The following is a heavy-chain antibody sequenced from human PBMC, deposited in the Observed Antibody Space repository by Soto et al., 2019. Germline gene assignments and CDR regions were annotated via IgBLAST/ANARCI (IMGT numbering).Heavy chain of an antibody. CDR2: ISAYNGNT. Sequence: VKVSCKASGYTFTSYGISWVRQAPGQGLEWMGWISAYNGNTNYAQKLQGRVTMTTDTSTSTAYMELRSLRSDDTAVYYCAWITMVRGTADYWGQGTLVTVSS. CDR1: GYTFTSYG. J-gene: IGHJ4*02. D-gene: IGHD3-10*01. CDR3: AWITMVRGTADY. V-gene: IGHV1-18*01.